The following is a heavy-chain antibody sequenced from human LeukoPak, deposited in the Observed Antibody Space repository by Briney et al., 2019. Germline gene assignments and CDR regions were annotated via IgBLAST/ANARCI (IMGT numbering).Heavy chain of an antibody. Sequence: PSETLSLTCAVYGGSFRGYYWSWIRQPPGKGLEWIGEINHSGSTNYNPSLKSRVTISVDTSKNQFSLKLSSVTAADTAVYYCARGRGYYDSSGYFHFDYWGQGTLVTVSS. J-gene: IGHJ4*02. CDR1: GGSFRGYY. CDR3: ARGRGYYDSSGYFHFDY. V-gene: IGHV4-34*01. D-gene: IGHD3-22*01. CDR2: INHSGST.